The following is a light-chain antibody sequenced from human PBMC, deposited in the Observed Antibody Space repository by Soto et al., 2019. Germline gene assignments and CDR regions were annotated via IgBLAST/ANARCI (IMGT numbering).Light chain of an antibody. CDR1: QNISNY. CDR3: QKYNSVPH. V-gene: IGKV1-27*01. CDR2: AAF. J-gene: IGKJ3*01. Sequence: DIQMTQSPSSLSASVGDRVTITCRASQNISNYLAWYQQRPGKVPKLLIYAAFFLQSGVPSLFSGSGAGTDFTLTISSLQPEVVATYYCQKYNSVPHFGPGTKVNIK.